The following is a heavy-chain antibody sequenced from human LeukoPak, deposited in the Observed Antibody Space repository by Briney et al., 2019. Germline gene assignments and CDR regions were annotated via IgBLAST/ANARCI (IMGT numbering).Heavy chain of an antibody. CDR1: GFTFSSYA. V-gene: IGHV3-23*01. CDR2: ISASGGTT. CDR3: AKDRPLNWGCYFDY. Sequence: PGGSLRLSCAASGFTFSSYAVTWVRQVPGKGLEWVSSISASGGTTYYADSVKGRFTISRDSSKNTLYLQMNSLRAEDTAVYYCAKDRPLNWGCYFDYWGQGTLVTVSS. D-gene: IGHD7-27*01. J-gene: IGHJ4*02.